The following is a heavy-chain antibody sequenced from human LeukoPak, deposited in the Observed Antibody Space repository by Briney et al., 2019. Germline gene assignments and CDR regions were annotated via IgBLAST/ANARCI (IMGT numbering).Heavy chain of an antibody. J-gene: IGHJ4*02. CDR2: ISSSSSYI. CDR1: GFTFSSYS. V-gene: IGHV3-21*01. Sequence: GGSLRLSCAASGFTFSSYSMNWVRQAPGKGLEWVLSISSSSSYIYYADSVKGRFTISRDNAKNSLYLQMNSLRAEDTAVYYCARSGYNWNDVIYFDYWGQGTLVTVSS. CDR3: ARSGYNWNDVIYFDY. D-gene: IGHD1-1*01.